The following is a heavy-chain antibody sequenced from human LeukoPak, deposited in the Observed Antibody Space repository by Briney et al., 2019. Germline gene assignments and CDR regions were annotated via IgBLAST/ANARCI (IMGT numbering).Heavy chain of an antibody. V-gene: IGHV3-74*01. J-gene: IGHJ4*02. D-gene: IGHD1-1*01. CDR3: ARVSGRLERQSDLDY. CDR1: GFTFSSSW. CDR2: INSDGSST. Sequence: GGSLILSCAASGFTFSSSWMHWVRHAPGKGLVWVSHINSDGSSTAYADSVKGRFTISRDNAQASLYLQMISLRADDTAVYYCARVSGRLERQSDLDYWGQGTLVIVSS.